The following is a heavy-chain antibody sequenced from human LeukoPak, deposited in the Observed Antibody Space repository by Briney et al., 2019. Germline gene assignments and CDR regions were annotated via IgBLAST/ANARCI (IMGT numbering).Heavy chain of an antibody. Sequence: PSETLSLTCAIYGGSFSGYYWSWIRQPPGKGLEWIGEINHSGSTNYNPSLKSRVTISVDTSKNQFSLKLSSVTAADTAVYYCTRHGAAASFLSGYYYYMDVWGKGTTVTISS. D-gene: IGHD6-13*01. CDR3: TRHGAAASFLSGYYYYMDV. J-gene: IGHJ6*03. CDR1: GGSFSGYY. CDR2: INHSGST. V-gene: IGHV4-34*01.